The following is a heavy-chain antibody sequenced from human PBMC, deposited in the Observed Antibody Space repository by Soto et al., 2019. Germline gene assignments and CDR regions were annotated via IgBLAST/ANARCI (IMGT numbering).Heavy chain of an antibody. CDR3: AKDTRYDSSGYTDY. Sequence: GGSLRLSCAASGFTSSSYGMHWFRQAPGKGLEWVAVISYDGSNKYYADSVKGRFTISRDNSKNTLYLQMNSLRAEDTAVYYCAKDTRYDSSGYTDYWGQGTLVTVSS. J-gene: IGHJ4*02. D-gene: IGHD3-22*01. CDR1: GFTSSSYG. CDR2: ISYDGSNK. V-gene: IGHV3-30*18.